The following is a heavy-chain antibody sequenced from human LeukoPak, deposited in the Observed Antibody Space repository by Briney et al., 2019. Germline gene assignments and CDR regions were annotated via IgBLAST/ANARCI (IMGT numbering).Heavy chain of an antibody. V-gene: IGHV3-74*01. CDR1: GFTFSSYW. CDR2: INGDGRNI. CDR3: ARASSSLTYFDY. Sequence: GGSLRLSCVASGFTFSSYWMHWVRQDPRKGLVWVSRINGDGRNINYADSVRGRFTISRDNAKNTLYLQMNTLRVEDTAVYYCARASSSLTYFDYWGQGTLVTVSS. D-gene: IGHD6-6*01. J-gene: IGHJ4*02.